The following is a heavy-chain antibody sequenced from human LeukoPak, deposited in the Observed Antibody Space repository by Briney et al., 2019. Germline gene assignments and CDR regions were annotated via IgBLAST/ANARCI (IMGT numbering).Heavy chain of an antibody. CDR3: ARDPDYGSGQGY. Sequence: SVKVSCRASGGTFSSYAISWVRQAPGQGLEWMGGIIPIFGTANYAQKFQGRVTITADESTSTAYMELSSLRSEDTAVYYCARDPDYGSGQGYWGQGTLVTVSS. D-gene: IGHD3-10*01. CDR1: GGTFSSYA. V-gene: IGHV1-69*13. J-gene: IGHJ4*02. CDR2: IIPIFGTA.